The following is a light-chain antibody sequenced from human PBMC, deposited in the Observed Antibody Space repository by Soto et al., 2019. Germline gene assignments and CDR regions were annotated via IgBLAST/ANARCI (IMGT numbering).Light chain of an antibody. J-gene: IGKJ2*01. CDR1: QSISSS. V-gene: IGKV3-15*01. CDR2: GAS. Sequence: EIGMTQSQATLSVSPGERATLSCRASQSISSSLAWYQQKPGQAPRPLIYGASTRVTGIPARFRGSGSGTEFTLTISRLQSEDFAVYYCQQYNDWPPYTFGQGTKLEIK. CDR3: QQYNDWPPYT.